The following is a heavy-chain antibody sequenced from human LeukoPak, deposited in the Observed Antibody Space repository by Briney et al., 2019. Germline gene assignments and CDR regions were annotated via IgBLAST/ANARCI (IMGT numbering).Heavy chain of an antibody. CDR3: AGSSNWLPFDH. V-gene: IGHV4-4*07. J-gene: IGHJ4*02. CDR1: GGSVNSYY. D-gene: IGHD6-13*01. Sequence: PSETLSLTCTVSGGSVNSYYLSWIRQPAGKTLEWIGRIYDGGSTYYNPSLKSRVTISIDTSKSQFSLKLNSVTAADTAVYYCAGSSNWLPFDHWGLGALVTVSS. CDR2: IYDGGST.